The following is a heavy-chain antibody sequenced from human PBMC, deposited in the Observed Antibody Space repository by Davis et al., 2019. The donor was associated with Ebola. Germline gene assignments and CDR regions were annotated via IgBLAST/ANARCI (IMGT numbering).Heavy chain of an antibody. V-gene: IGHV4-59*12. J-gene: IGHJ6*02. CDR1: GGSISSYY. CDR3: ARDQEELLLIRSYYYGMDV. D-gene: IGHD1-26*01. CDR2: IYYSGST. Sequence: SETLSLTCTVSGGSISSYYWSWIRQPPGKGLEWIGYIYYSGSTNYNPSLKSRVTISVDTSKNQFSLKLSSVTAADTAVYYCARDQEELLLIRSYYYGMDVWGQGTTVTVSS.